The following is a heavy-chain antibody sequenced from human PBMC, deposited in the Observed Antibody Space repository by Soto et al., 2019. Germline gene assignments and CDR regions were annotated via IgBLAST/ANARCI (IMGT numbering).Heavy chain of an antibody. J-gene: IGHJ6*02. V-gene: IGHV3-33*01. CDR1: GFTFSSDG. D-gene: IGHD3-22*01. CDR2: IWYDGSNK. Sequence: QVQLVESGGGVVQPGRSLRLSCAASGFTFSSDGMHWDRQAPGKGLEWVAVIWYDGSNKYYPDSVTGRFTISRDNSKNTLYLQMNSMRAEETAVYYCARDTHDSSSTAINYYGMDVWGQGTTVTVSS. CDR3: ARDTHDSSSTAINYYGMDV.